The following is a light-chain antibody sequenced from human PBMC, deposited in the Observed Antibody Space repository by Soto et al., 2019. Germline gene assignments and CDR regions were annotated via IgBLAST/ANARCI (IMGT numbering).Light chain of an antibody. V-gene: IGLV2-18*02. J-gene: IGLJ1*01. CDR1: SSDVGSYNG. CDR2: DDR. Sequence: QSALTQPPSVSGSPGQSVAISCTGTSSDVGSYNGVSWYQQPPGTAPKLMIYDDRNRPSGVPGRFSGAKSGTSASLTISGLQAEDVADYYCSSYTTSGTYVFGTGTKLTVL. CDR3: SSYTTSGTYV.